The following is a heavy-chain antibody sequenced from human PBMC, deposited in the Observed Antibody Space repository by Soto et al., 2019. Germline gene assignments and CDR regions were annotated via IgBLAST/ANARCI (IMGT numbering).Heavy chain of an antibody. Sequence: ASVKASCKASGYTFTSYGVSWVRQAPGQRLEWMGWISAYNGDTNYAQKLQGRVTMTTDTSTSTAYMELRSLRSDDTAVYFCARAYDFWNTKPALDYWGQGTLDTVSS. J-gene: IGHJ4*02. CDR3: ARAYDFWNTKPALDY. CDR1: GYTFTSYG. V-gene: IGHV1-18*01. D-gene: IGHD3-3*01. CDR2: ISAYNGDT.